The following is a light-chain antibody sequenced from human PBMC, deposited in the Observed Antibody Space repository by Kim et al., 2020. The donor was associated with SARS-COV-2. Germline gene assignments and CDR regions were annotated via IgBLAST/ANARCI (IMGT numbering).Light chain of an antibody. Sequence: QSALTQPPSASGSPGRSVTISCTGTSSDFGGYNYVSWYQQHPGKAPKLMIYDVSKRPSGVPDRFSGSKSGNTASLTVSGLQAEDEADYYCSSYAGRAFGGGTQLTVL. CDR1: SSDFGGYNY. CDR2: DVS. J-gene: IGLJ2*01. CDR3: SSYAGRA. V-gene: IGLV2-8*01.